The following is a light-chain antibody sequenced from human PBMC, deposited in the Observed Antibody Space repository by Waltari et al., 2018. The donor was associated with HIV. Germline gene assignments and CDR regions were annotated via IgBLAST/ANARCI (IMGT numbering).Light chain of an antibody. J-gene: IGKJ3*01. CDR3: QQYYSYPS. Sequence: AIRMTQSPSSFSASTGDRVTITCRAGKGISRYLAWYQQKPGKAPKLLIYAASTLQSGVPSRFSGSGSGTDFPLTISCLQSEDFATYYCQQYYSYPSFGPGTKVDIK. CDR1: KGISRY. V-gene: IGKV1-8*01. CDR2: AAS.